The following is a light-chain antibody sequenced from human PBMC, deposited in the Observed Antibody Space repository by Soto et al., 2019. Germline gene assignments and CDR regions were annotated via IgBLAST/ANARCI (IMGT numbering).Light chain of an antibody. CDR1: QSIRSER. Sequence: EVVVTQSTNTLSLSPGERATLSCRASQSIRSERLAWYQHKPGQAPRLVISGASNRASGMPARFSGSGSGTDFTLTITSLQPEDCAVYYCQEYDVAPITFGVGRILEIK. CDR3: QEYDVAPIT. CDR2: GAS. J-gene: IGKJ5*01. V-gene: IGKV3-20*01.